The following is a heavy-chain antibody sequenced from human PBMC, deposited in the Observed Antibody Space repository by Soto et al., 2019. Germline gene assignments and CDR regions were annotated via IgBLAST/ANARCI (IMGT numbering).Heavy chain of an antibody. CDR3: ARQYYDFWSGYYTGGITGTAYMDV. J-gene: IGHJ6*03. D-gene: IGHD3-3*01. CDR2: IYYSGST. CDR1: GGSISSSSYY. Sequence: SETLSLTCTVSGGSISSSSYYWGWIRQPPGKGLEWIGSIYYSGSTYYNPSLKSRVTISVDTSKNQFSLKLSSVTAADTAVYYCARQYYDFWSGYYTGGITGTAYMDVWGKGTTVTVSS. V-gene: IGHV4-39*01.